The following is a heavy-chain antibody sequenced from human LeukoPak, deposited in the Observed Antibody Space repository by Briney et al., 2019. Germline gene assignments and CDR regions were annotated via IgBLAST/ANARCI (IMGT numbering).Heavy chain of an antibody. CDR3: ARTQGWGTVRTGYYYGMDV. CDR1: GGSISGSY. D-gene: IGHD4-11*01. V-gene: IGHV4-59*08. Sequence: SGTLSLTCTVSGGSISGSYWSWIRQPPGKGLEWIGYIYYTETYYNPSLKSRVTISLDSSKNQFSLKLRFVTAADTAVYYCARTQGWGTVRTGYYYGMDVWGQGTTVTVSS. J-gene: IGHJ6*02. CDR2: IYYTET.